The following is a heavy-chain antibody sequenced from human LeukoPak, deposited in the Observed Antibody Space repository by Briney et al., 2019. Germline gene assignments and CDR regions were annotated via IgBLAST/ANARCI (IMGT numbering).Heavy chain of an antibody. J-gene: IGHJ4*02. CDR1: GFTFSSYG. D-gene: IGHD6-19*01. CDR2: IRYDGSNK. CDR3: AGASGWYVGY. Sequence: GRSLRLSCAASGFTFSSYGMHWVRQAPGKGLEWVAFIRYDGSNKYYADSVKGRFTISRDNSKNTLYLQMNSLRAEDTAVYYCAGASGWYVGYWGQGTLVTVSS. V-gene: IGHV3-30*02.